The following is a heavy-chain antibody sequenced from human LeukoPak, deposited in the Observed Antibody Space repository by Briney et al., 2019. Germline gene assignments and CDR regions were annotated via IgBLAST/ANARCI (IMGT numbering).Heavy chain of an antibody. CDR2: NIPISGTP. CDR1: GGTFSSYA. J-gene: IGHJ5*02. Sequence: SVKVSCKASGGTFSSYAISWVRQAPGQGLDWMGGNIPISGTPNYAQKFQGRVTITTDESTSTAYMELSSLRSEDTAVYYCASHGSPKLIATSGHPPLGWFDPWGQGTLVTVSS. V-gene: IGHV1-69*05. D-gene: IGHD6-13*01. CDR3: ASHGSPKLIATSGHPPLGWFDP.